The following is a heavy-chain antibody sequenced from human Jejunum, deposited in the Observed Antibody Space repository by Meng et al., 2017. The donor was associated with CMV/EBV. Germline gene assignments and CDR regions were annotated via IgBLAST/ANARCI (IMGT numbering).Heavy chain of an antibody. CDR1: GASLRCGDSY. CDR2: IYESGST. Sequence: SGASLRCGDSYWSWFRQPPGKGLEWIGYIYESGSTSYNPSLESRVTISVDTSKNQFSLKVMSVTAADTAVYYCAREGTNSYYFDYWGQGTLVTVSS. CDR3: AREGTNSYYFDY. D-gene: IGHD1-14*01. V-gene: IGHV4-30-4*01. J-gene: IGHJ4*02.